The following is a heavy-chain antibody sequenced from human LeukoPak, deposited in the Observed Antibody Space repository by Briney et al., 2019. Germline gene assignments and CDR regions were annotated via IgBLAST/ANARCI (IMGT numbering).Heavy chain of an antibody. V-gene: IGHV3-53*01. Sequence: PGGSLRLSCAASGFTVSSNYMSWVRQAPGKGLEWVSVIYSGGSTYYADSVKGRFTISRDNSKNTLYLQMNSLRAEDTAVYYCAREGAVRGAMYGMDVWGQGTTVTVSS. CDR1: GFTVSSNY. D-gene: IGHD3-10*01. CDR2: IYSGGST. J-gene: IGHJ6*02. CDR3: AREGAVRGAMYGMDV.